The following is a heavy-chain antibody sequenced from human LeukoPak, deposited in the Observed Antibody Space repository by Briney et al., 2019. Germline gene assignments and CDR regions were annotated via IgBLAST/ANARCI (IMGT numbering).Heavy chain of an antibody. V-gene: IGHV3-30*02. CDR2: IRYDGTKK. Sequence: GGSLRLSCAASGFNFSRNGMHWVRQAPGKGLEWVAFIRYDGTKKFYGDSVRGRFTISRDNSKNTLYLQMNNLRAEDTAVYYCAREVETSHNYYMDVWGKGTTVTVSS. CDR1: GFNFSRNG. D-gene: IGHD6-6*01. CDR3: AREVETSHNYYMDV. J-gene: IGHJ6*03.